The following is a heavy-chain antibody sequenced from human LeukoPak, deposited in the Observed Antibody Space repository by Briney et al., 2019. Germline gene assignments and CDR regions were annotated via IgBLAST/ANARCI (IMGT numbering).Heavy chain of an antibody. D-gene: IGHD4-17*01. Sequence: SETLSHTCAVYGGSFSGYYWSWIRQSPGKGLEWIGEINHSGSTNYNPSLKSRVTISVDTSKNQISLKVNSVTAADTAVYYCARLAPMTTVTKIDYWGQGTLVTVSS. CDR2: INHSGST. J-gene: IGHJ4*02. CDR1: GGSFSGYY. V-gene: IGHV4-34*01. CDR3: ARLAPMTTVTKIDY.